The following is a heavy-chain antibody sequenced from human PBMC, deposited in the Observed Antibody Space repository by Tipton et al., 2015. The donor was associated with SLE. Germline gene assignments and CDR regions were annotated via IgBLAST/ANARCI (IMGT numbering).Heavy chain of an antibody. CDR3: ARDGRSGWYYFDY. V-gene: IGHV3-33*01. D-gene: IGHD6-19*01. Sequence: SGFTFSSYGMHWVRQAPGKGLEWVAVIWYDGSNKYYADSVKGRFTISRDNSKNTLYLQMNSLRAEDTAVYYCARDGRSGWYYFDYWGQGTLVTVSS. J-gene: IGHJ4*02. CDR1: GFTFSSYG. CDR2: IWYDGSNK.